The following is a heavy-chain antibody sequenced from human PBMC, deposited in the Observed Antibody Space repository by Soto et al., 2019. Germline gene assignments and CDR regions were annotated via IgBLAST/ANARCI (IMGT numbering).Heavy chain of an antibody. CDR2: IGTAGDT. Sequence: GGSLRLSCAASGFTFSSYDMHWVRQATGKGLEWVSAIGTAGDTYYPGSVKGRFTISRENAKNSLYLQMNSLRAEDTAVYYCARGQRGYSYGRVVAAEADAFDIWGQGTMVTVSS. V-gene: IGHV3-13*01. CDR1: GFTFSSYD. CDR3: ARGQRGYSYGRVVAAEADAFDI. J-gene: IGHJ3*02. D-gene: IGHD5-18*01.